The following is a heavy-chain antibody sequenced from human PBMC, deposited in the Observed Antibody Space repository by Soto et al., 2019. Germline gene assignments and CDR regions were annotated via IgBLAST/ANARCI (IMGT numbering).Heavy chain of an antibody. CDR3: TRISSSWHSAFDI. CDR2: TRNKANSYTT. CDR1: GFTFSDHY. J-gene: IGHJ3*02. D-gene: IGHD6-13*01. V-gene: IGHV3-72*01. Sequence: PGGSLRLSCAASGFTFSDHYMDWVRQAPGKGLQWVGRTRNKANSYTTEYAASVKGRFTVSRDDSKNSLYLQMNSLKTEDTAVYYCTRISSSWHSAFDIWGQGTMVTVSS.